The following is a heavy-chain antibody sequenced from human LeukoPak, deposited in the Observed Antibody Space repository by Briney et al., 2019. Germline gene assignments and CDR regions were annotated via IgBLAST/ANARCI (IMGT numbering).Heavy chain of an antibody. D-gene: IGHD3-10*01. CDR2: IYHSGST. CDR1: GGSISSSNW. V-gene: IGHV4-4*02. J-gene: IGHJ5*02. CDR3: ARINDVLLWFGELLRWFDP. Sequence: PSETLSLTCAVSGGSISSSNWWSWVRQPPGKGLEWIGEIYHSGSTDYNPSLKSRVTISVDKSKNQFSLKLSSVTAADTAVYYCARINDVLLWFGELLRWFDPWGQGTLVTVSS.